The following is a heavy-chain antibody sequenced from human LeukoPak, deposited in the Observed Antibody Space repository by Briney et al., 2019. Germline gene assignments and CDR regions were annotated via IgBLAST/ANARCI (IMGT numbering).Heavy chain of an antibody. D-gene: IGHD5-18*01. Sequence: GGSLRLSCAASGLTVNNNYMNWVRQAPGKGLEWVSALYIGGNTYYADSVRGRFTISRDNSKNTLYLQMNSLRAEDTAIYYCMTAAGYNFGQYWGQGALVTVSS. V-gene: IGHV3-53*01. CDR1: GLTVNNNY. CDR3: MTAAGYNFGQY. J-gene: IGHJ4*02. CDR2: LYIGGNT.